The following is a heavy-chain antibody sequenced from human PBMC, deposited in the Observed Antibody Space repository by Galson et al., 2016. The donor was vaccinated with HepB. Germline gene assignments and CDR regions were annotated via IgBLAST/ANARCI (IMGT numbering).Heavy chain of an antibody. J-gene: IGHJ6*03. CDR1: GFNLSDYN. V-gene: IGHV3-48*02. Sequence: SLRLSCAASGFNLSDYNMNWVRQVPGKGLEWISYISSGSRIIYYADSAKGRFTISRDNAKSSLYLQMNSLRDEDTAVYYCVRERGYSGYSYYYYLDVWGKGTTVTVSS. CDR2: ISSGSRII. D-gene: IGHD5-12*01. CDR3: VRERGYSGYSYYYYLDV.